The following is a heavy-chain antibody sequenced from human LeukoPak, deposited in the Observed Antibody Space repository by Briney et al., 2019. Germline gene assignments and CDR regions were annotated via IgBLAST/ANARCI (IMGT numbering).Heavy chain of an antibody. J-gene: IGHJ4*02. V-gene: IGHV4-34*01. Sequence: SETLSLTCAVYGGSFSGYYWSWIRQLPGKGLEWIGEINHSGSTNYNPSLKSRVTISVDTSKNQFSLKLSSVTAADTAVYYCARGNDYGSGSYYNHFDYWGQGTLVTVSS. CDR1: GGSFSGYY. CDR3: ARGNDYGSGSYYNHFDY. D-gene: IGHD3-10*01. CDR2: INHSGST.